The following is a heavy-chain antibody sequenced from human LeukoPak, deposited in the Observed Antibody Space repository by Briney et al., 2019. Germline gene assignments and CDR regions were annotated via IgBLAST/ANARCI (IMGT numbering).Heavy chain of an antibody. V-gene: IGHV3-30*14. CDR3: ARVGVWFGEYHFDY. Sequence: PGGSLRLSCAASGFTFSSYAMHWVRQAPGKGLEWVAVMSYDGSNKYYADSVKGRFTISRDNSKNTLFLQMNSLRAEDTAVYYCARVGVWFGEYHFDYWGQGTLVTVSS. D-gene: IGHD3-10*01. CDR2: MSYDGSNK. J-gene: IGHJ4*02. CDR1: GFTFSSYA.